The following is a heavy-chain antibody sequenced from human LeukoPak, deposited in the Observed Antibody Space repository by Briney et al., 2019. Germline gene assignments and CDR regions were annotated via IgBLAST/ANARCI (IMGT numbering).Heavy chain of an antibody. D-gene: IGHD4-17*01. CDR2: IYTSGST. Sequence: SETLSLTCTVSGGSISSGTYYWSWIRQPAGKGLEWIGRIYTSGSTNYNPSLKSRVTISVDTSKNQFSLKLSSVTAADTAVYYCARGLYGDYGDYWGQGTLVTVSS. CDR3: ARGLYGDYGDY. V-gene: IGHV4-61*02. CDR1: GGSISSGTYY. J-gene: IGHJ4*02.